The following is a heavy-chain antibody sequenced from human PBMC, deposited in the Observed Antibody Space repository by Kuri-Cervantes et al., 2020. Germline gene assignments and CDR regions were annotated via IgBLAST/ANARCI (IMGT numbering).Heavy chain of an antibody. CDR2: INPNSGGT. CDR1: GYTFTGYY. V-gene: IGHV1-2*04. CDR3: AKGPPPGGHCTSVSCYGRRGWFDP. J-gene: IGHJ5*02. Sequence: ASVKVSCKASGYTFTGYYMHWVRQAPGQGLEWMGWINPNSGGTNYAQKFQGWVTMTRDTSISTAYMELSSLTSEDTAVYYCAKGPPPGGHCTSVSCYGRRGWFDPWGQGTLVTVSS. D-gene: IGHD2-8*02.